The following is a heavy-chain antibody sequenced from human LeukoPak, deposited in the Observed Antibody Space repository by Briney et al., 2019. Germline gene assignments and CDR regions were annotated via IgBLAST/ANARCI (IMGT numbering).Heavy chain of an antibody. D-gene: IGHD3-22*01. CDR2: ISGSSGIT. J-gene: IGHJ6*03. CDR3: AKVPYENYYYYMDV. Sequence: AGGSLRLSCAASGFIFSGYGMTWVRQAPGKGLEWVSAISGSSGITHYAGSVKGRFTISRDNSKNTLYMQMNSLRAEDTAVYYCAKVPYENYYYYMDVWGKGTPVTVSS. V-gene: IGHV3-23*01. CDR1: GFIFSGYG.